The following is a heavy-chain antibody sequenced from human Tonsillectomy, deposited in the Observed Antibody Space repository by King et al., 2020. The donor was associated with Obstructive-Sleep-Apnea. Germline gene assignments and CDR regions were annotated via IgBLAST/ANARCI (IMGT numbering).Heavy chain of an antibody. J-gene: IGHJ4*02. V-gene: IGHV3-23*04. CDR1: GFTFSSYA. D-gene: IGHD3-22*01. CDR3: AKLRNYYDSSGYSTPHGY. CDR2: ISGSGGST. Sequence: VQLVESGGGLVQPGGSLRLSCAASGFTFSSYAMSWVRQAPGKGLEWFSAISGSGGSTYYEDSVKGRFTISRDNAKNTLYLQMNRLRAEDTAVYYCAKLRNYYDSSGYSTPHGYWGQGTLVTVSS.